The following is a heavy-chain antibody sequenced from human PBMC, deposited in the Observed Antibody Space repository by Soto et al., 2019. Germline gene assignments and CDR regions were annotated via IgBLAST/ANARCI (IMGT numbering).Heavy chain of an antibody. CDR3: ATGANFYYDTSRY. V-gene: IGHV3-30-3*01. Sequence: PGGSLRLCGSAPGFTFSIYAFHWVRQAPGKGLEWVAVMSPNGNNQYYADSVKGRFTISRDTSKSTLYLQMTSLRPDDTAVYYCATGANFYYDTSRYWGQGTLVTVSS. J-gene: IGHJ4*02. CDR2: MSPNGNNQ. D-gene: IGHD3-22*01. CDR1: GFTFSIYA.